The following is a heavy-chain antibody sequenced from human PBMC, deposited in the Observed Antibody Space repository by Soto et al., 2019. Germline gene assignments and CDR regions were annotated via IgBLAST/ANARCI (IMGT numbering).Heavy chain of an antibody. Sequence: GESLKISCKGSGYSCTNYCIGWVRQMPGKGLEWMGIIYPGDSDTRYSPSFQGQVTISADKSISTAYLQWSSLKASDTAMYFCGRHPYGDYDVMDVWGQGTTVTVSS. J-gene: IGHJ6*02. CDR1: GYSCTNYC. D-gene: IGHD4-17*01. CDR2: IYPGDSDT. CDR3: GRHPYGDYDVMDV. V-gene: IGHV5-51*01.